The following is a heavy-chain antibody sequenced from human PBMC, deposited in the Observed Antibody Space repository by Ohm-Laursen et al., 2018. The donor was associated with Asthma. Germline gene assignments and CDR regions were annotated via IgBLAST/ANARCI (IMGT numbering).Heavy chain of an antibody. Sequence: GTLSLTCVVPGGSISGSSYFWGWIRQPPGKGLEWIGGIYYSGNTYYNPSLKSRVTISGDASKNQFSLKVTSVTAADTAVYYCARGGAAMVIGFWGQGTLVTVSS. CDR1: GGSISGSSYF. CDR3: ARGGAAMVIGF. CDR2: IYYSGNT. V-gene: IGHV4-39*07. D-gene: IGHD5-18*01. J-gene: IGHJ4*02.